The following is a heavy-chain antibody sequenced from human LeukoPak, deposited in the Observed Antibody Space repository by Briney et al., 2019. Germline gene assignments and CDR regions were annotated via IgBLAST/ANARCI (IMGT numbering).Heavy chain of an antibody. CDR2: ISYDGSNK. V-gene: IGHV3-30*18. J-gene: IGHJ4*02. CDR1: GFTFSSYG. D-gene: IGHD3-3*01. CDR3: AKDRRSGFYFDY. Sequence: GRSLRPSCAASGFTFSSYGMHWVRQAPGKGLEWVAVISYDGSNKYYADSVKGRFTISRDNSKNTLYLQMNSLRAEDTAVYYCAKDRRSGFYFDYWGQGTLVTVSS.